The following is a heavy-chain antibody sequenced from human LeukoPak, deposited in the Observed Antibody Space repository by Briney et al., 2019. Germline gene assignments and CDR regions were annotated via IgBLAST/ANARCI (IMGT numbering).Heavy chain of an antibody. J-gene: IGHJ4*02. Sequence: SQTLSLTCAISGDSVSNNIAAWNWIRQSPSRGLEWLGRAYYRSQWNIHYADSVKGRITINPDTSKNQFSLQVNSVTPEDTAVYYCARAEGPGYGYFDYWGQGTQVTVSS. CDR1: GDSVSNNIAA. V-gene: IGHV6-1*01. CDR2: AYYRSQWNI. D-gene: IGHD5-12*01. CDR3: ARAEGPGYGYFDY.